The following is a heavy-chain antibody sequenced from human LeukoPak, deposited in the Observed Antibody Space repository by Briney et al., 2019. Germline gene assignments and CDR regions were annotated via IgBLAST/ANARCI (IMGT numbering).Heavy chain of an antibody. J-gene: IGHJ1*01. V-gene: IGHV4-34*01. Sequence: SETLSLTCAVYGGSFSGYYWSWIRQPPGKGLEWIGEINHSGSTNYDPSLKSRVTISVDTSKNQFSLKLSSVAAADTAVYYCARRFWSGYYKTEYFQHWGQGTLVTVSS. CDR1: GGSFSGYY. CDR3: ARRFWSGYYKTEYFQH. D-gene: IGHD3-3*01. CDR2: INHSGST.